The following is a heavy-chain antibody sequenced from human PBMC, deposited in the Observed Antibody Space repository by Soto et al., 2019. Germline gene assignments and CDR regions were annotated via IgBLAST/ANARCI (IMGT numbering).Heavy chain of an antibody. Sequence: GGSLRLSCAASGFTFDGYAMHWVRQAPGKGLEWVSAISCSSSYIDYADSVKGRFTISRDNAKNSLYLQMNSLRAEDTAVYYCARTDYGDYNLDYWGQGTLVTVSS. V-gene: IGHV3-21*01. D-gene: IGHD4-17*01. J-gene: IGHJ4*02. CDR2: ISCSSSYI. CDR3: ARTDYGDYNLDY. CDR1: GFTFDGYA.